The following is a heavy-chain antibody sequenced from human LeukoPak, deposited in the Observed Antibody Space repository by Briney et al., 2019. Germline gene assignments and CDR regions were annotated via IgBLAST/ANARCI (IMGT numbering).Heavy chain of an antibody. CDR1: GVSISSSNSY. J-gene: IGHJ3*02. CDR3: ARARGYKYGIFDI. CDR2: LSYTGGP. Sequence: SETLSLTCTVSGVSISSSNSYWGWIRQPPGKGLEWIGSLSYTGGPFYNASLKGRATISVDHSKNQFFLSLTSVTAADSAVYYCARARGYKYGIFDIWGQATMVIVSS. V-gene: IGHV4-39*07. D-gene: IGHD5-18*01.